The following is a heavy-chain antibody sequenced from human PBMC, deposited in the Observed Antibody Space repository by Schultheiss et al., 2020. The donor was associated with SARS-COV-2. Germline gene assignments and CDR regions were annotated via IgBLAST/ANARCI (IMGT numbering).Heavy chain of an antibody. CDR2: ISSSSSYI. CDR1: GFTFSSYS. J-gene: IGHJ4*02. Sequence: GESLKISCAASGFTFSSYSMNWVRQAPGKGLEWVSSISSSSSYIYYADSVKGRFTISRDNAKNTLYLQMDSLGVDDTAVYYCAHGWGGAGDHWGQGALVTVSS. CDR3: AHGWGGAGDH. D-gene: IGHD3-16*01. V-gene: IGHV3-21*01.